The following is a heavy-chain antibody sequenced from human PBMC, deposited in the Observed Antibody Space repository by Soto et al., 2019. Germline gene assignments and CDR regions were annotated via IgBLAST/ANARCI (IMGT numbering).Heavy chain of an antibody. J-gene: IGHJ5*02. CDR1: GGSISSGGYY. D-gene: IGHD4-17*01. V-gene: IGHV4-31*03. CDR3: ARELAKSYDYDDYRFLGWFDP. CDR2: IYYSGST. Sequence: QVQLQESGPGLVKPSQTLSLTCTVSGGSISSGGYYWSWIRQHPGKGLEWIGYIYYSGSTYYNPSLKSRVTISVDTSKNQFSLKLSSVTAADTAVYYCARELAKSYDYDDYRFLGWFDPWGQGTLVTVSS.